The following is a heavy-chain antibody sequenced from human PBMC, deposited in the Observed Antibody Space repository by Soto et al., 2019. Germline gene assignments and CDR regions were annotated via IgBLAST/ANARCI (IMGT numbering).Heavy chain of an antibody. J-gene: IGHJ6*02. D-gene: IGHD6-19*01. Sequence: LSLTCTVSGGSISSSSYYWGWIRQPPGKGLEWIGSIYYSGSTYYNPSLKSRVTISVDTSKNQFSLKLSSVTAADTAVYYCARRIVVAGYYYYGMDVWGQGTTVTVSS. CDR3: ARRIVVAGYYYYGMDV. CDR2: IYYSGST. CDR1: GGSISSSSYY. V-gene: IGHV4-39*01.